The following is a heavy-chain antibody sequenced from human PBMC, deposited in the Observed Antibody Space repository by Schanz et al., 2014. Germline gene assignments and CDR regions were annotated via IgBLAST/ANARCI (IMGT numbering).Heavy chain of an antibody. Sequence: EVQLVESGGGLVKPGGSLRLSCAASGFTFNNFNMNWVRQAPGKGLEWVSGLTEGGGGTYYTDAVKGRFTISRDNSKNTLFLQMSSLRAEDTAVYYCARDGDFDYWGQGTLVTVSS. CDR1: GFTFNNFN. J-gene: IGHJ4*02. V-gene: IGHV3-23*04. CDR3: ARDGDFDY. CDR2: LTEGGGGT.